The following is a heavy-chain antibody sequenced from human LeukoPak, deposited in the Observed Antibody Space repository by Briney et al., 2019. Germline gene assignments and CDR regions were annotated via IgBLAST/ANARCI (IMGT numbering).Heavy chain of an antibody. CDR1: GFTFNTYE. CDR3: ARDSSHYDFDI. CDR2: ISTSGSVI. V-gene: IGHV3-48*03. J-gene: IGHJ3*02. D-gene: IGHD3-10*01. Sequence: GGSLRLSCAASGFTFNTYEMNWVRQAPGKGLEWVSNISTSGSVIHYADSVKGRFTVSRDNAKNSLYLQMNSLRAEDTAVYYCARDSSHYDFDIWGQGTMVTVSS.